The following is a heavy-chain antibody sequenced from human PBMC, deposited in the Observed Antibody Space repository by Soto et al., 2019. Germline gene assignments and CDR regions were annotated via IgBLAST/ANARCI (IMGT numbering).Heavy chain of an antibody. D-gene: IGHD7-27*01. Sequence: GGSLRLSCAASGFTLSDHYMDWVRQAPGKGLEWVGRTRNKASSYTTEYAASVKGRFTISRDDSENSLCLQMNSLKTDDTAVYYCTRGAGEHQKLEGYYYGLDVWGLGTTVTVS. CDR1: GFTLSDHY. CDR3: TRGAGEHQKLEGYYYGLDV. CDR2: TRNKASSYTT. V-gene: IGHV3-72*01. J-gene: IGHJ6*02.